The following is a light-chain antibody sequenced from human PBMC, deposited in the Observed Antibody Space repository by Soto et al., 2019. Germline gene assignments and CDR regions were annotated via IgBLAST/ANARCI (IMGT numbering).Light chain of an antibody. J-gene: IGKJ2*01. Sequence: EIVLTQSPATLSVSPGNRATLSCRASQSVNSDLAWYQQKPGQAPRLLIYGASTRATGTPTRFSGSGSGTEFTLTISSLQSEDFAVYFCQQYNNWPPYTFGPWTKLEIK. CDR3: QQYNNWPPYT. CDR2: GAS. CDR1: QSVNSD. V-gene: IGKV3-15*01.